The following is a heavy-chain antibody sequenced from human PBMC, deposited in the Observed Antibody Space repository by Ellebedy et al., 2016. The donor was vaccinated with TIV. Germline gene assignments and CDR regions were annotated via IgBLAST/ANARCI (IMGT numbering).Heavy chain of an antibody. J-gene: IGHJ6*02. CDR2: IYPGDSDT. D-gene: IGHD2-21*02. Sequence: GESLKISXKGSGYSFTSYWIGWVRQMPGKGLEWMGIIYPGDSDTRYSPSFQGQVTISADKSISTAYLQWSSLKASDTAMYYCARHPIVVVTDYYYYYGMDVWGQGTTVTVSS. CDR3: ARHPIVVVTDYYYYYGMDV. CDR1: GYSFTSYW. V-gene: IGHV5-51*01.